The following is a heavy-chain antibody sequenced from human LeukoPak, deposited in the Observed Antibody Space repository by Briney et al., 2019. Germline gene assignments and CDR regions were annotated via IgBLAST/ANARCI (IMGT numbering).Heavy chain of an antibody. CDR1: GFTFSSYA. D-gene: IGHD1-26*01. J-gene: IGHJ4*01. CDR3: ARGSDADWDLRDYFDN. V-gene: IGHV4-34*01. CDR2: MKDSGKN. Sequence: GTLRLSCAASGFTFSSYAMRWIRQSPGKGLEWIGEMKDSGKNNYSPSLKSRVSISDDTSKKEFSLKMTSVTAADTAVYYCARGSDADWDLRDYFDNWGHGTLGTVSS.